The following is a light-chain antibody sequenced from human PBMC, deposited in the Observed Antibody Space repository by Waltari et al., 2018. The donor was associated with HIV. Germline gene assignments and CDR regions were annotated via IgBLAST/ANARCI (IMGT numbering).Light chain of an antibody. CDR3: CSYAGSSNWV. J-gene: IGLJ3*02. V-gene: IGLV2-23*01. CDR1: SSDVGSYNL. Sequence: QSALTQPASVSGSPGQSITIPCPGSSSDVGSYNLVSWYQQHPGKAPKLMIYEGIKRPSGGSNRFSGSKSGNTASLTISGLQAEDEADYYCCSYAGSSNWVFGGGTKLTVL. CDR2: EGI.